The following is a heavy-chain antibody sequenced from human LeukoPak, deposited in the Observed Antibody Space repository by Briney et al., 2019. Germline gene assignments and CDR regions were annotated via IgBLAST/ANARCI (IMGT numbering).Heavy chain of an antibody. CDR1: GGTFSSYA. D-gene: IGHD3-22*01. CDR2: IIPIFGTA. J-gene: IGHJ4*02. CDR3: ARVDRSSGYYYYFDY. V-gene: IGHV1-69*13. Sequence: ASVNVSCKASGGTFSSYAISWVRQAPGQGLEWMGGIIPIFGTANYAQKFQGRVTITADESTSTAYMELSSLRSEDTAVYYCARVDRSSGYYYYFDYWGQGTLATVSS.